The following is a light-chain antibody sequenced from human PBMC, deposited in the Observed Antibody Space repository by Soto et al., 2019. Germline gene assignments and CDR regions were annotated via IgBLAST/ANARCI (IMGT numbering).Light chain of an antibody. CDR3: QQRSNWLT. CDR1: QEISNH. J-gene: IGKJ4*01. Sequence: DIQMTQSPSSLSASVGDRVTITCRASQEISNHLAWFQQKPGKPPKSLIYDASNRATGIPARFSGSGSGTDFTLTISSLEPEDFAVYYCQQRSNWLTFGGGTKVEIK. V-gene: IGKV1-16*01. CDR2: DAS.